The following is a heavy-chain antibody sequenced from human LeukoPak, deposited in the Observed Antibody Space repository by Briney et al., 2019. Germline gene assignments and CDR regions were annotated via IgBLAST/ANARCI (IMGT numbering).Heavy chain of an antibody. J-gene: IGHJ4*02. Sequence: PGRSLRLSCAASGFTFSSYAMHWVRQAPGKGLEWVAVISYDGSNKYYADSVKGRFTISRDNSKNTLYLQMNSLRAEDTAVYYCARDGYGSGSYFPASPFDYWGQGTLVTVSS. CDR1: GFTFSSYA. CDR3: ARDGYGSGSYFPASPFDY. CDR2: ISYDGSNK. D-gene: IGHD3-10*01. V-gene: IGHV3-30-3*01.